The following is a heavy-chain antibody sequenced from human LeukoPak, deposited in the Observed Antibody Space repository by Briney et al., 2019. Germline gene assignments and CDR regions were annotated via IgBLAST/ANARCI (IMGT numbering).Heavy chain of an antibody. Sequence: GESLKISCKGSGYSFTTYWIGWVRQMPGKGLEWMGIIYPGDSDTRYSPSFQGQVIISVDKSISTAYLQWSSLKASGTAMYYCARRKSSPKDGMDVWGQGTTVTVSS. CDR3: ARRKSSPKDGMDV. CDR2: IYPGDSDT. V-gene: IGHV5-51*01. J-gene: IGHJ6*02. CDR1: GYSFTTYW.